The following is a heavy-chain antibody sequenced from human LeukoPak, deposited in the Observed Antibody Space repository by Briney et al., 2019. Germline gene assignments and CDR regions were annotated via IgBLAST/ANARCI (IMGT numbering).Heavy chain of an antibody. CDR1: GFTFSSYA. Sequence: GGSLRLSCAASGFTFSSYAMSWVRQAPGKGLEWVSAISGSGGSTYYAGSVKGRFTISRDNSKNTLYLQMNSLRAEDTAVYYCARQAYSSSWYGGALDYWGQGTLVTVSS. CDR2: ISGSGGST. V-gene: IGHV3-23*01. D-gene: IGHD6-13*01. J-gene: IGHJ4*02. CDR3: ARQAYSSSWYGGALDY.